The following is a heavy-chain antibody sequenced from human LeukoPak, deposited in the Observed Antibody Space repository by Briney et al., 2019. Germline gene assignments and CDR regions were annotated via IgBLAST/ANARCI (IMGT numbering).Heavy chain of an antibody. J-gene: IGHJ4*02. CDR2: INHSGST. CDR3: ARELVDYDFWSGYYPKYYFDY. V-gene: IGHV4-34*01. CDR1: GGSFSGYY. Sequence: SETLSLTCAVYGGSFSGYYWSWIRQPPGKGLEWIGKINHSGSTNYNPSLKSRVTISVDTSKNQFSLKLSSVTAADTAVYYCARELVDYDFWSGYYPKYYFDYWGQGTLVTVSS. D-gene: IGHD3-3*01.